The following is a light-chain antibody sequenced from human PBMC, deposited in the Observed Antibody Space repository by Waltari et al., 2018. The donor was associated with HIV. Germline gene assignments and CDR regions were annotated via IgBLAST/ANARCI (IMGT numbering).Light chain of an antibody. CDR1: QNIGMS. CDR3: QQATSFPHT. CDR2: EAS. V-gene: IGKV1-12*01. J-gene: IGKJ2*01. Sequence: IQMTQSPSSVSVFVGGGVSISCRASQNIGMSLAWYQLKPGKAPKLLVYEASRLNDGVPARVHATGSKSNFTLDINNLQSEDFAFYVCQQATSFPHTFG.